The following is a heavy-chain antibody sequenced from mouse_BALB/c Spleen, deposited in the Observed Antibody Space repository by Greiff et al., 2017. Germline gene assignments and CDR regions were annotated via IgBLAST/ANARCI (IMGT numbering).Heavy chain of an antibody. D-gene: IGHD1-1*01. V-gene: IGHV3-6*02. CDR3: ASIYYYGSILFDY. CDR2: ISYDGSN. J-gene: IGHJ2*01. Sequence: EVKLQESGPGLVKPSQSLSLTCSVTGYSITSGYYWNWIRQFPGNKLEWMGYISYDGSNNYNPSLKNRISITRDTSKNQFFLKLNSVTTEDTATYYCASIYYYGSILFDYWGQGTTLTVSS. CDR1: GYSITSGYY.